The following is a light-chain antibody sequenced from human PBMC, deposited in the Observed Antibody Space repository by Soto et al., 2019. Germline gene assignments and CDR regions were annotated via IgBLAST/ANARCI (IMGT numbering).Light chain of an antibody. V-gene: IGLV2-14*02. CDR3: CSYTSSSTYV. CDR2: EGS. CDR1: SSAVGTFRL. Sequence: QSVLTQPASVSGSPGQSITISCTGSSSAVGTFRLVSWYQHHPGKVPKLIIYEGSKRPSGVSNRFSGSEPGNTASLTISGLQAEDEADYYCCSYTSSSTYVFGTGTKVTVL. J-gene: IGLJ1*01.